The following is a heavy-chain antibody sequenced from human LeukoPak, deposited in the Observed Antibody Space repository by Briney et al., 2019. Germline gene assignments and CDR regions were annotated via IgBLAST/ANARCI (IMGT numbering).Heavy chain of an antibody. J-gene: IGHJ2*01. CDR1: GGSISSSSYY. CDR2: IYYSGSI. D-gene: IGHD6-6*01. V-gene: IGHV4-39*01. Sequence: PSETLSLTCTVSGGSISSSSYYWGWIRQPPGKGLEWIGSIYYSGSIYYNPSLKSRVTISVDTSKNQFSLKLSSVTAADTAVYYCARLHSSSDWYFDLWGRGTLVTVSS. CDR3: ARLHSSSDWYFDL.